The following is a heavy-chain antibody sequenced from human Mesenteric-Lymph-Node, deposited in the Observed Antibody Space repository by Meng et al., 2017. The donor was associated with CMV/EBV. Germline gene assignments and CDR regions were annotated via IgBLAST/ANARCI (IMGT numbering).Heavy chain of an antibody. CDR1: GFTVSSNY. J-gene: IGHJ4*02. CDR3: ATTGYTSGLAH. Sequence: GESLKISCAASGFTVSSNYMSWVRQAPGKGLEWVSVISGSGGSTYYADSVKGRFTISRDNAKSALFLQMNGLRPEDTAVYYCATTGYTSGLAHWGQGTLVTVSS. V-gene: IGHV3-53*01. D-gene: IGHD6-19*01. CDR2: ISGSGGST.